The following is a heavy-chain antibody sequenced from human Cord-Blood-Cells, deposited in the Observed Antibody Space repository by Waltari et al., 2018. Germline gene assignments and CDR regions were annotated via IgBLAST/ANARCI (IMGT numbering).Heavy chain of an antibody. D-gene: IGHD4-4*01. Sequence: EVQLVQSGAEVKKPGESLKISCKGYGYSFTSSWIGWVRQMPGKGLAWMGIIYPGDSDTRYSPSFQGQVTISADKSISTAYLQWSSLKASDTAMYYCARQRAVTYWYFDLWGRGTLVTVSS. CDR3: ARQRAVTYWYFDL. V-gene: IGHV5-51*01. J-gene: IGHJ2*01. CDR2: IYPGDSDT. CDR1: GYSFTSSW.